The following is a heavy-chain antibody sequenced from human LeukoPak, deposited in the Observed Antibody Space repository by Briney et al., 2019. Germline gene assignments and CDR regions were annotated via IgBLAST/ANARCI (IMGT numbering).Heavy chain of an antibody. D-gene: IGHD2-21*01. V-gene: IGHV3-30-3*01. CDR3: ARSDSPGNDY. J-gene: IGHJ4*02. CDR1: GFTFSSYA. CDR2: ISYDGSNK. Sequence: PGGSLRLSCAASGFTFSSYAMHWVRQAPGKGLEWVAVISYDGSNKYYADSVKGRFTISRDNSKNTLYLQMNSLRAEDTAVYYCARSDSPGNDYWGQGTLVTVSP.